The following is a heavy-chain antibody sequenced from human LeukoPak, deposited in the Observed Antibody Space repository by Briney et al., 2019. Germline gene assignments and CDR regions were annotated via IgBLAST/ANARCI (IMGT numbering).Heavy chain of an antibody. J-gene: IGHJ5*02. CDR2: INPNSGST. D-gene: IGHD6-19*01. Sequence: ASVKVSCKASGYTFTGYYMHWVRQAPGQGLEWMGWINPNSGSTNYTQKFQGRVTMTRDTSISTAYMELSRLRSDDTAVYYCARVSSGWHPFDPWGRGTLVTVSS. V-gene: IGHV1-2*02. CDR3: ARVSSGWHPFDP. CDR1: GYTFTGYY.